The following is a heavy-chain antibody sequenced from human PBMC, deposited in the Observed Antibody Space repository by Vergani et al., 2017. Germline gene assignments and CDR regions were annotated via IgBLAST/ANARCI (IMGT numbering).Heavy chain of an antibody. D-gene: IGHD3-22*01. CDR3: ARDSGFDAFDI. CDR1: GGSISSSSYY. V-gene: IGHV4-61*01. J-gene: IGHJ3*02. Sequence: QVQLQESGPGLVKPSQTLSLTCTVSGGSISSSSYYWSWIRQPPGKGLEWIGYIYYSGSTNYNPSLKSRVTISVDTSKNQFSLKLSSVTAADTAVYYCARDSGFDAFDIWGQGTMVTVSS. CDR2: IYYSGST.